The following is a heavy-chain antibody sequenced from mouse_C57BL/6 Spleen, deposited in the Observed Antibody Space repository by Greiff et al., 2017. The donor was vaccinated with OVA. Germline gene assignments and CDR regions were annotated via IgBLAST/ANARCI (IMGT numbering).Heavy chain of an antibody. V-gene: IGHV1-69*01. CDR2: IDPSDSYT. Sequence: QLQQSGAELVMPGASVKLSCKASGYTFTSYWMHWVKQRPGQGLEWIGEIDPSDSYTNYNQKFKGKSTLTVDKSSSTAYMQLSSLTSEDSAVYYCARGDWDAWFAYWGQGTLVTVSA. J-gene: IGHJ3*01. CDR1: GYTFTSYW. CDR3: ARGDWDAWFAY. D-gene: IGHD4-1*01.